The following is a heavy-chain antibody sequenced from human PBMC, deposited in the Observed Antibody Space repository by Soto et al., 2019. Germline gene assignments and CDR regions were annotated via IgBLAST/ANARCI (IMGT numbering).Heavy chain of an antibody. CDR1: GYTFTSYG. J-gene: IGHJ1*01. CDR2: IRAYNGNT. Sequence: QVQLVQSGAEVKKPGASVKVSCKASGYTFTSYGISWVRQAPGQGLEWMGWIRAYNGNTSYPQKLRGRVTMTTDTSTSTVYLQLTSLRSDDTSVYYCAREGPPSLNWGQGTLFTVSS. V-gene: IGHV1-18*01. D-gene: IGHD2-2*01. CDR3: AREGPPSLN.